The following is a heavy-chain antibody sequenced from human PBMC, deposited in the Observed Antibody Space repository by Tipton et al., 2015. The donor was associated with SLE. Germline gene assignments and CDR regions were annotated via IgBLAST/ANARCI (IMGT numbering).Heavy chain of an antibody. D-gene: IGHD3-3*01. CDR3: ARLQYVFGGMDV. V-gene: IGHV4-4*08. J-gene: IGHJ6*04. CDR2: IHTSGTT. CDR1: GGSITSHY. Sequence: TLSLTCTVSGGSITSHYWSWMRQPPGKGLEWIGNIHTSGTTKYNPSLKSRVTISVDTSRSQFSLKLSSVTAADTAVYYCARLQYVFGGMDVWGKGTTVTVSP.